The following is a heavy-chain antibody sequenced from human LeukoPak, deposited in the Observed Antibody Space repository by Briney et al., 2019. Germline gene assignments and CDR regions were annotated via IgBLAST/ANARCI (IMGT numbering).Heavy chain of an antibody. CDR2: IYRGGST. CDR3: ARDRGAAAGN. D-gene: IGHD6-13*01. J-gene: IGHJ4*02. V-gene: IGHV3-53*01. Sequence: GGSLRLSCAASGFNVSNNYMSWVRQAPGKGLEWVSVIYRGGSTYYADSVKGRFTMSRDNSKNTVYLQMDSLRAEDTALYYCARDRGAAAGNWGQGTLVTVSS. CDR1: GFNVSNNY.